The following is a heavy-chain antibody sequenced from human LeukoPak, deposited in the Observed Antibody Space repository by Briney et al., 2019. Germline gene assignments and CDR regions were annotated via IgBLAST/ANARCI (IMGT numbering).Heavy chain of an antibody. J-gene: IGHJ6*02. Sequence: GGSLRLSCAASGFTFSSYWMHWVRQAPGKGLVWVSRINSDGSSTSYADSVKGRFTISRDNSKNTLYVQMNSLRAEDTAVYYCARDRSGGYYGMDVWGQGTTVTVSS. CDR2: INSDGSST. CDR3: ARDRSGGYYGMDV. CDR1: GFTFSSYW. V-gene: IGHV3-74*01. D-gene: IGHD1-14*01.